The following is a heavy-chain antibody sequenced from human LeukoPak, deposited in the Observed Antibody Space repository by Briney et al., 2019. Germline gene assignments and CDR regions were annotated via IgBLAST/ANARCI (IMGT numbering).Heavy chain of an antibody. CDR3: ARALYRAGDIDY. CDR2: INRSGST. J-gene: IGHJ4*02. CDR1: GGSFSDYY. Sequence: SETLSLTCAVYGGSFSDYYWRWIRQPPGKGLEWIGEINRSGSTNYNPPLKSRVTLSIATSKNQFSLKLSSVTAADTAVYYCARALYRAGDIDYWGQGTLVTVSS. D-gene: IGHD2-21*02. V-gene: IGHV4-34*01.